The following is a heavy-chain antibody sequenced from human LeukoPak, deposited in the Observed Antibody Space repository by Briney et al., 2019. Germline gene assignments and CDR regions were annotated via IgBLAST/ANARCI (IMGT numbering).Heavy chain of an antibody. V-gene: IGHV4-38-2*02. D-gene: IGHD6-13*01. CDR3: ARNQYSSSWYPWFDP. CDR2: IYHSGST. J-gene: IGHJ5*02. CDR1: GYSISSGYY. Sequence: SETLSLTCTVSGYSISSGYYWGWIRQPPGKGLEWIGSIYHSGSTYYNPSLKSRVTISVDTSKNQFSLKLSSVTAADTAVYYCARNQYSSSWYPWFDPWGQGTLVTVSS.